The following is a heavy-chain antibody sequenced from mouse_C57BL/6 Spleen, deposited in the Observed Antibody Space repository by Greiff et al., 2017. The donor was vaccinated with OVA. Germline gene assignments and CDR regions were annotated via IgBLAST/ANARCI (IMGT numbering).Heavy chain of an antibody. CDR3: AREGAYDYDRCAY. J-gene: IGHJ3*01. Sequence: QVQLQQPGAELVKPGASVKLSCKASGYTFTSYWMHWVKQRPGRGLEWIGRIDPNSGGTTYNEKFKSKATLTVDKPSSTAYMQLSSLTSEDSAVYYCAREGAYDYDRCAYWGQGTLVTVSA. CDR1: GYTFTSYW. CDR2: IDPNSGGT. D-gene: IGHD2-4*01. V-gene: IGHV1-72*01.